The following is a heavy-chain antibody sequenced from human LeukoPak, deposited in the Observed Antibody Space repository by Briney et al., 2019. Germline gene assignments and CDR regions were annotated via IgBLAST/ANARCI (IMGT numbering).Heavy chain of an antibody. CDR2: IRNDGSNK. D-gene: IGHD3-22*01. Sequence: GGSLRLSCAASGFTFSSHGMHWVRQAPGKGVEWVAFIRNDGSNKYFGDSVRGRFTISRDNVKNSLYLQMNSLRAEDTAMYYCAMSYYFESSGLDAFDIWGQGTMVTVSS. CDR3: AMSYYFESSGLDAFDI. CDR1: GFTFSSHG. V-gene: IGHV3-30*02. J-gene: IGHJ3*02.